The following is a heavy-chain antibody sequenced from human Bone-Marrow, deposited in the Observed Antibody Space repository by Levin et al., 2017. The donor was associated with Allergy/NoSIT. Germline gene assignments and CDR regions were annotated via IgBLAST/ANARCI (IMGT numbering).Heavy chain of an antibody. D-gene: IGHD3-16*01. V-gene: IGHV4-59*01. CDR3: SRDLTNVWGLGYYYGMHV. CDR2: VSDSGTT. J-gene: IGHJ6*04. Sequence: SETLSLTCTVSGDSIDNYHWSWIRQPPGRGLEWIGYVSDSGTTKYNPSLKARATISHSTSKNQFFLTLKSLTAADTAVYYCSRDLTNVWGLGYYYGMHVWGKGTPVTVSS. CDR1: GDSIDNYH.